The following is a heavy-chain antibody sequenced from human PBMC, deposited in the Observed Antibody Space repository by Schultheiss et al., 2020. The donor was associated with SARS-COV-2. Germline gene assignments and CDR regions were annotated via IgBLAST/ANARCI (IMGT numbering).Heavy chain of an antibody. CDR2: ISSSSSYI. J-gene: IGHJ4*02. Sequence: GGSLRLSCAASGFTFSDYYMNWVRQAPGKGLEWVSSISSSSSYIYYADSVKGRFTISRDNAKNSLYLQMNSLRAEDTAVYYCARDRLYGRYYYDSSGSRGVDYWGQGTLVTVSS. CDR1: GFTFSDYY. V-gene: IGHV3-21*01. CDR3: ARDRLYGRYYYDSSGSRGVDY. D-gene: IGHD3-22*01.